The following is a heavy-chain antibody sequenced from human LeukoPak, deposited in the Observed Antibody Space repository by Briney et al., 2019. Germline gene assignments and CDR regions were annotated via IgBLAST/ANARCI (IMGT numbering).Heavy chain of an antibody. CDR1: GFTFSSYW. CDR3: ARDGGSGYSDTYDAFDI. Sequence: GGSLGLSCAASGFTFSSYWMSWVRQAPGKGLEWVANIKQDGSEKYYVDSVKGRFTISGDNAKNSLYLQMNSLRAEDTAVYYCARDGGSGYSDTYDAFDIWGQGTMVTVSS. D-gene: IGHD3-22*01. V-gene: IGHV3-7*01. CDR2: IKQDGSEK. J-gene: IGHJ3*02.